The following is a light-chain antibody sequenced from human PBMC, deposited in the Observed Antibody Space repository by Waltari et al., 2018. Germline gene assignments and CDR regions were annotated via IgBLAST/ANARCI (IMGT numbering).Light chain of an antibody. J-gene: IGLJ2*01. CDR2: QDS. CDR1: KLEDSY. Sequence: SYELTQSPSVSVSPGQSASISCSGVKLEDSYVSWYQQKPGQSPVVVLHQDSKRPSGIPERFSGFNSGNTATLTISETQAMDEADYYCQAWDRNTYVVFGGGTKLTVL. CDR3: QAWDRNTYVV. V-gene: IGLV3-1*01.